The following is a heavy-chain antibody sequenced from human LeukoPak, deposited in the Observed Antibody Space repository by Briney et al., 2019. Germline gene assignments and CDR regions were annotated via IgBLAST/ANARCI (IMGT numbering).Heavy chain of an antibody. V-gene: IGHV3-7*01. D-gene: IGHD3-3*01. CDR2: IKQDGSEK. Sequence: PGGSLRLSCAASGFTFTNYWMSWVRQAPGKGLEWVAKIKQDGSEKYYVDSVKGRFSISRDNAKNSLYLQMNSLRAEDTAVYYCARGEYDFWSGYYTGTSYTFDYWGQGTLVTVSS. CDR1: GFTFTNYW. CDR3: ARGEYDFWSGYYTGTSYTFDY. J-gene: IGHJ4*02.